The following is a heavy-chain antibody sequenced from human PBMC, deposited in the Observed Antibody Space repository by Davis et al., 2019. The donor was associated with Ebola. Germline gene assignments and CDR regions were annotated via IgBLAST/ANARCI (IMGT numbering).Heavy chain of an antibody. J-gene: IGHJ6*02. D-gene: IGHD5-24*01. CDR1: GGSISSYY. Sequence: SETLSLTCTVSGGSISSYYWSWIRQPPGKGLEWIGYIYYSGSTNYNPSLKSRVTISVDTSKNQFSLKLSSVTAADTAVYYCARVPVATIRYYYYGMDVWGQGTTVTVSS. CDR3: ARVPVATIRYYYYGMDV. V-gene: IGHV4-59*01. CDR2: IYYSGST.